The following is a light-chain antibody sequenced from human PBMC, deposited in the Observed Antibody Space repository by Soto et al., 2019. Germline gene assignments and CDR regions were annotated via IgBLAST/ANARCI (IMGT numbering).Light chain of an antibody. CDR3: QQYYNWPYT. Sequence: EIVMTQSPATLSVSPGERVTLSCRASQSVRSNLAWYRQIPGQAPRLLIYGASTRATDIPPRFSGSGSGTEFTLTISSLQSEDFAVYYCQQYYNWPYTFGQGTMLEIK. CDR2: GAS. CDR1: QSVRSN. J-gene: IGKJ2*01. V-gene: IGKV3-15*01.